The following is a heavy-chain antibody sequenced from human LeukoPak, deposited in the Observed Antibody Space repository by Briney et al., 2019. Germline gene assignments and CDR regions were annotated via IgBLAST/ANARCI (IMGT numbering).Heavy chain of an antibody. V-gene: IGHV5-51*01. D-gene: IGHD7-27*01. CDR3: ARQTAMGRSGDY. Sequence: GASLKISCKGSGYSFTSYWIGWVRPLPGKGLEWMGIIDPSDSETRYTPSFQGQVTISVDKSLTTAYLQWNSLKASDTAMYYCARQTAMGRSGDYWGQGTLVTASS. CDR2: IDPSDSET. CDR1: GYSFTSYW. J-gene: IGHJ4*02.